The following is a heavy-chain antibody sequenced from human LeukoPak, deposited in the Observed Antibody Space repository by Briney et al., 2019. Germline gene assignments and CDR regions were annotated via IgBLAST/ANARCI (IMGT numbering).Heavy chain of an antibody. CDR3: FREGGD. V-gene: IGHV3-74*01. CDR1: GFSFSNYW. J-gene: IGHJ4*02. CDR2: ISSDGSDT. D-gene: IGHD3-10*01. Sequence: GGSLRLSCAASGFSFSNYWMHWVRHAPGKGLVWVSRISSDGSDTIYADSVKGRFTISRDNAKNTLYLQMNSLRAEDTAIYYCFREGGDWGQGTLVTVSS.